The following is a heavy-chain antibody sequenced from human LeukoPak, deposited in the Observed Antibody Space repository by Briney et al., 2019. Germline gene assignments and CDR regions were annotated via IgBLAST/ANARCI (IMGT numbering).Heavy chain of an antibody. D-gene: IGHD5-12*01. J-gene: IGHJ5*02. CDR3: ARDRRLNWFDP. CDR2: IYYSGST. V-gene: IGHV4-39*07. Sequence: SETLSLTCTVSGGSMTNSTYYWGWIRQPPGKGLEWIGSIYYSGSTYYNPSLKSRVTISVDTSKNQFSLKLSSVTAADTAVYYCARDRRLNWFDPWGQGTLVTVSS. CDR1: GGSMTNSTYY.